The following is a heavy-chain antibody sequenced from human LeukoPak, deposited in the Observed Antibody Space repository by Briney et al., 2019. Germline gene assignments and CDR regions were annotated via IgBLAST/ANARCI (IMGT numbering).Heavy chain of an antibody. CDR3: ARDPGLWSYGMDV. J-gene: IGHJ6*02. V-gene: IGHV3-21*04. CDR2: INRYGQEI. CDR1: GFTLSVFS. Sequence: GGSLRLSCVASGFTLSVFSMTWVRQAPGKGLQWVASINRYGQEIKYADSVRGRVTVSRDNAKNSLYLQMNSLRVEDTAVYYCARDPGLWSYGMDVWGQGTTVTVSS. D-gene: IGHD3-10*01.